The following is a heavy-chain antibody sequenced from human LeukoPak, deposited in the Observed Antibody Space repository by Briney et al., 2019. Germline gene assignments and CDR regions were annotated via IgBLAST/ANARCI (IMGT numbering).Heavy chain of an antibody. CDR1: GGTFSSYA. CDR3: ARDDYDY. D-gene: IGHD5-12*01. J-gene: IGHJ4*02. CDR2: ISYDGSNK. Sequence: SCKASGGTFSSYAMHWVRQAPGKGLEWVAVISYDGSNKYYADSVKGRFTISRDNSKNTLYPQMNSLRAEDTAVYYCARDDYDYWGQGTLVTVSS. V-gene: IGHV3-30-3*01.